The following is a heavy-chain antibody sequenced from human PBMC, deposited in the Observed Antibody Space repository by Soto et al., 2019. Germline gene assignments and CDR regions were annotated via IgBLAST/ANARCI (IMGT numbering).Heavy chain of an antibody. D-gene: IGHD2-21*02. CDR2: IYYSGTT. CDR3: ASSPSDSQILDFDY. J-gene: IGHJ4*02. CDR1: GGSISTNSYY. V-gene: IGHV4-39*01. Sequence: SETLSLTCTVSGGSISTNSYYWGWIRQPPGKGLEWIGSIYYSGTTYYNPSLKSRVTMSVDTSKNQFSLKLNSVTAADTAVYYCASSPSDSQILDFDYWGQGTLVTVSS.